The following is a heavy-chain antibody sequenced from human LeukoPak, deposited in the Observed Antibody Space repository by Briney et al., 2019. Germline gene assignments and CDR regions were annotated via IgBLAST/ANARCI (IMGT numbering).Heavy chain of an antibody. CDR1: GYTFADYF. CDR3: ATDLNR. V-gene: IGHV1-69-2*01. Sequence: GASVKVSCKTSGYTFADYFIHWVRQAPGKGLEWMGLVDPEDGETIYAEKFQGRVTITADTSTDTAYMELSSLRSEDTAVYYCATDLNRWGQGTLVTVSS. CDR2: VDPEDGET. J-gene: IGHJ4*02.